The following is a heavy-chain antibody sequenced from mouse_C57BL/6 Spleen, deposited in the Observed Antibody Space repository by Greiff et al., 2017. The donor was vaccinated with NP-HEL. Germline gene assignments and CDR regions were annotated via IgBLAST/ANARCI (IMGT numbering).Heavy chain of an antibody. J-gene: IGHJ4*01. V-gene: IGHV1-64*01. CDR2: IHPNSGST. CDR1: GYTFTSYW. Sequence: QVQLQQPGAELVKPGASVKLSCKASGYTFTSYWMHWVKQRPGQGLEWIGMIHPNSGSTNYNEKFKSKATLTVDKSSSTAYMQLSSLTSEDSAVYYCARGGAAQATRAMDYWGQGTSVTVA. D-gene: IGHD3-2*02. CDR3: ARGGAAQATRAMDY.